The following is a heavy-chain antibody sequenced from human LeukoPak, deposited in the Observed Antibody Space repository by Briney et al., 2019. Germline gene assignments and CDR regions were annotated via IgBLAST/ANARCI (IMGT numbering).Heavy chain of an antibody. CDR2: IYPGDSDT. D-gene: IGHD5-12*01. CDR1: GYSFTSYW. CDR3: ARLGYSGYDYRNNWFDP. J-gene: IGHJ5*02. V-gene: IGHV5-51*01. Sequence: GESLKISCKGSGYSFTSYWIGWVRQMPGKGLEWMGIIYPGDSDTRYSPSFQGQVTISADKSISTAHLQWSSLKASDTAMYYCARLGYSGYDYRNNWFDPWGQGTLVTVSS.